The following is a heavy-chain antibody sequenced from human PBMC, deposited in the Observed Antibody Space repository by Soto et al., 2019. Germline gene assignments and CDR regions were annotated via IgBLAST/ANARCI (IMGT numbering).Heavy chain of an antibody. D-gene: IGHD3-10*01. CDR1: GGSFSGYY. J-gene: IGHJ3*02. CDR2: INHSGST. V-gene: IGHV4-34*01. CDR3: ARVQRGKMVRGSGAFDI. Sequence: QVQLQQWGAGLLKPSETLSLTCAVYGGSFSGYYWSWIRQPPGKGLEWIGEINHSGSTNYNPSLQGRDTISVDTSKNQFSLKLSSVTAADTAVYYCARVQRGKMVRGSGAFDIWGQGTMVTVSS.